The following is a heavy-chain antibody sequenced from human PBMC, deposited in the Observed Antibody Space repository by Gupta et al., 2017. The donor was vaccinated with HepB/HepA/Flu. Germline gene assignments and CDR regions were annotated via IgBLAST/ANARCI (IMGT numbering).Heavy chain of an antibody. CDR2: VNHIGNT. CDR3: ARNTTYYYDSGAYAHYFDY. V-gene: IGHV4-34*02. D-gene: IGHD3-22*01. J-gene: IGHJ4*01. Sequence: QVQLRQWGAGLLKHSETLSLTCAVYGWSFSTHFWIWIPQSPGKGLEWIVEVNHIGNTISNPSLKSRVTFSVDSSKNQFSLKLTSVTAADTAVYYCARNTTYYYDSGAYAHYFDYWSHGTLVTVSS. CDR1: GWSFSTHF.